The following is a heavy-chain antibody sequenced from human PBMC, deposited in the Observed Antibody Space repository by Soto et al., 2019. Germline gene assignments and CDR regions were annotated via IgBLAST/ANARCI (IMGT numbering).Heavy chain of an antibody. CDR1: RFTFSAYE. CDR2: ISTSGSTV. J-gene: IGHJ4*02. CDR3: VRYCGTTLCNGVATRTFDY. D-gene: IGHD5-12*01. Sequence: GSLRRSCAASRFTFSAYEMHWFRQAPGKWLEWVSYISTSGSTVYYADSVKGRFTVSRDNTRNSLYLQMDSLRDEDTALYYCVRYCGTTLCNGVATRTFDYWGQGTLVTVSS. V-gene: IGHV3-48*03.